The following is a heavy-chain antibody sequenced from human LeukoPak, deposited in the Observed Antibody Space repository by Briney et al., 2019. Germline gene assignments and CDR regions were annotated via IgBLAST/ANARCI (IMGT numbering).Heavy chain of an antibody. CDR2: ISANGGRT. J-gene: IGHJ4*02. Sequence: GGSLRLSCAASGFTFSSYVMSWARQAPGKGLEWVAAISANGGRTYYTESVKGHFTISRDNSKNTLYLQMNSLRADDTAVYYCAKGPERRGFCSGSACYSDCWGQGTLVTVSS. V-gene: IGHV3-23*01. CDR3: AKGPERRGFCSGSACYSDC. CDR1: GFTFSSYV. D-gene: IGHD2-8*02.